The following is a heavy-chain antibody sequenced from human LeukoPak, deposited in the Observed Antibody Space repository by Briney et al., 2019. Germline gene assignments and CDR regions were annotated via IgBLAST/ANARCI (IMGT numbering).Heavy chain of an antibody. J-gene: IGHJ3*02. Sequence: AGGSLRLSCAASGFTVSSNYMSWVRQAPGKGLEWVSVIYSGGSTYYADSVKGRFTISRDNSKNTLYLQMNSLRAEDTAVYYCARTEGYYDSSGYYPAPDAFDIWGQGTTVTVSS. CDR2: IYSGGST. V-gene: IGHV3-66*02. CDR3: ARTEGYYDSSGYYPAPDAFDI. CDR1: GFTVSSNY. D-gene: IGHD3-22*01.